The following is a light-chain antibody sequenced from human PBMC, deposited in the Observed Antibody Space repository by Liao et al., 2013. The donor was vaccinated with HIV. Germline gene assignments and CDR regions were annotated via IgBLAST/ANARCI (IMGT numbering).Light chain of an antibody. V-gene: IGLV3-1*01. CDR2: QNS. Sequence: SYELTQPPSVSVSPGQTASITCSGDHLGDKSASWYQQKPGQSPVLVIYQNSRRPSGIPERFSASNSGNTATLTISGTQALDEADYYCQVWDSSSDHYVFGTGTEVTVL. J-gene: IGLJ1*01. CDR3: QVWDSSSDHYV. CDR1: HLGDKS.